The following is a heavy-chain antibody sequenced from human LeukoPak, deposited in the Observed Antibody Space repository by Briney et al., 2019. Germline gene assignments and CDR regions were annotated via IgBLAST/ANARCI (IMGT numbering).Heavy chain of an antibody. D-gene: IGHD6-13*01. V-gene: IGHV1-2*02. J-gene: IGHJ5*02. CDR2: INPNSGGT. CDR3: ARASSSWYSSYNWFDP. Sequence: GASVKVSCKASGYTFTGYHMHWVRQAPGQGLEWMGWINPNSGGTNYAQKFQGRVTMTRDTSISTAYMELSRLRSDDTAVYYCARASSSWYSSYNWFDPWGQGTLVTVSS. CDR1: GYTFTGYH.